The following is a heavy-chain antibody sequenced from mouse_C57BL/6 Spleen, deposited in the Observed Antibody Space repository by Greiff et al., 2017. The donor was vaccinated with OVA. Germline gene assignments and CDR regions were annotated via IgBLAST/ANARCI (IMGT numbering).Heavy chain of an antibody. V-gene: IGHV1-64*01. D-gene: IGHD2-4*01. CDR1: GYTFTSYW. CDR3: ARSGYDYDGYYAMDY. J-gene: IGHJ4*01. Sequence: QVQLKQPGAELVKPGASVKLSCKASGYTFTSYWMHWVKQRPGQGLEWIGMIHPNSGSTNYNEKFKSKATLTVDKSSSTAYMQLSSLTSEDSAVYYCARSGYDYDGYYAMDYWGQGTSVTVSS. CDR2: IHPNSGST.